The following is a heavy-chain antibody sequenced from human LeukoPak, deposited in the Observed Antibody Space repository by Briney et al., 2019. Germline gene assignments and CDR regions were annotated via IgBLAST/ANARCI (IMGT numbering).Heavy chain of an antibody. CDR3: ATARDRNSVYSSLDY. V-gene: IGHV1-2*02. CDR2: INPNSGGT. CDR1: GYTFTGYY. Sequence: ASVKVSCKASGYTFTGYYMHWVRQAPGQGLEWMGWINPNSGGTNYAQKFQGRVTMTRDTSISTAYMELSSLRSDDTAVYYCATARDRNSVYSSLDYWGQEPWSPSPQ. J-gene: IGHJ4*01. D-gene: IGHD5/OR15-5a*01.